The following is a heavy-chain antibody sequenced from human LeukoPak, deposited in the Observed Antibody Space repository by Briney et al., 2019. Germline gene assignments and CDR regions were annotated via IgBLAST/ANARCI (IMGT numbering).Heavy chain of an antibody. V-gene: IGHV1-18*01. CDR3: ARDTYYYGSGSYSAVYY. Sequence: ASVKVSCKASGYTFTSYGISWVRQAPGQGLEWMGWISAYNGSTNYAQKLQGRVTMTTDTSTSTAYMELRSLRSDDTAVYYCARDTYYYGSGSYSAVYYWGQGTLVTVSS. D-gene: IGHD3-10*01. CDR2: ISAYNGST. J-gene: IGHJ4*02. CDR1: GYTFTSYG.